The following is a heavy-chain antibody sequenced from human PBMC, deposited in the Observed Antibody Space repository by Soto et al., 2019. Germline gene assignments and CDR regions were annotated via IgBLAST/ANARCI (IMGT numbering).Heavy chain of an antibody. CDR3: ARAVVLTFTRFYDMDV. D-gene: IGHD3-9*01. Sequence: QVQLVQSGAEVKTPGSSVKVSCKASGGTFSSYSINWVRQAPGQGLEWMGRLIPMFGTTDYAQRFQGRVTFTADETTSTASMEVTHLTYEDTAVYYCARAVVLTFTRFYDMDVWGQGTTVTVSS. V-gene: IGHV1-69*18. CDR2: LIPMFGTT. J-gene: IGHJ6*02. CDR1: GGTFSSYS.